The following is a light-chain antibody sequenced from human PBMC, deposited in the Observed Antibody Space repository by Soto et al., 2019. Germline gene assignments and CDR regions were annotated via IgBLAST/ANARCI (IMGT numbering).Light chain of an antibody. CDR3: QQRSDWLT. J-gene: IGKJ4*01. V-gene: IGKV3-11*01. Sequence: EIVLTQSPATLSLSPGDRAILSCRASQSISSALAWYQQKPGQAPRLLIYDASDRATGIPARFSGSRSGTYFTLTISSLEPEDVAVYYCQQRSDWLTFGGGTRVEIK. CDR2: DAS. CDR1: QSISSA.